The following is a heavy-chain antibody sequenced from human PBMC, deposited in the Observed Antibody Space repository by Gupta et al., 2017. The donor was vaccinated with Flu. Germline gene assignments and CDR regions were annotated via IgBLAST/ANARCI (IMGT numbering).Heavy chain of an antibody. CDR1: GFTVSSNY. D-gene: IGHD2-2*02. Sequence: EVQLVESGRGLIQPGGSLRLSCAASGFTVSSNYMSWVRQAPGKGLEWVSVIYSGGSTYYADSVKGRFTISRDNSKNTLYLQMNSLRAEDTAVYYCARAFCDSPSCYTGYYYFMDVWGKGTTVTVSS. CDR2: IYSGGST. V-gene: IGHV3-53*01. CDR3: ARAFCDSPSCYTGYYYFMDV. J-gene: IGHJ6*03.